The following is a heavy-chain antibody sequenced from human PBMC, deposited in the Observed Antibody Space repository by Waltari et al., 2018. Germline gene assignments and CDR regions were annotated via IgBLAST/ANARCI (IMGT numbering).Heavy chain of an antibody. V-gene: IGHV3-74*01. CDR2: INRDGSST. D-gene: IGHD6-19*01. J-gene: IGHJ5*02. Sequence: EVQMEESGGGLVQPGGSLRLSTADYGFTFSHYWMHWVRQTPGKGLVWVGRINRDGSSTSYAESVKDRVTISSDNSKNTLYLQMYSLRSEDTAVYYCAREVAVACTGWFDPWGQGTLVTVSS. CDR1: GFTFSHYW. CDR3: AREVAVACTGWFDP.